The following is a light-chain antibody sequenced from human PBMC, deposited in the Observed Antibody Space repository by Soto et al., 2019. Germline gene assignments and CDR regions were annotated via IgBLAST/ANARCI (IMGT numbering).Light chain of an antibody. CDR1: QSVPSSY. CDR3: QQYGSAPMIT. CDR2: GAS. J-gene: IGKJ5*01. V-gene: IGKV3-20*01. Sequence: IVLTQSPGTLSFSPGESVSLSCRASQSVPSSYVAWYQQKPDQAPRLLIYGASRRATDIPDKFSGSGSGADFTLTISRLETEDFSVYYCQQYGSAPMITFGQGTRLEIK.